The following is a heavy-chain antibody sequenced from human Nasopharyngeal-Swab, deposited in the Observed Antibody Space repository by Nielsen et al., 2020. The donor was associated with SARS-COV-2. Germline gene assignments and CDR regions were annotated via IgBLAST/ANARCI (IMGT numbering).Heavy chain of an antibody. J-gene: IGHJ6*02. CDR2: INPNSGGT. CDR1: GYTFTGYY. Sequence: ASVKVSCKASGYTFTGYYMHWVRQAPGQGLEWMGRINPNSGGTNYAQKFQGRVTMTRDTSISTAYMELSRLRSDDTAVYYCAIYCSGGSCYSRYYYGMDVWGQGTTVTVSS. CDR3: AIYCSGGSCYSRYYYGMDV. D-gene: IGHD2-15*01. V-gene: IGHV1-2*06.